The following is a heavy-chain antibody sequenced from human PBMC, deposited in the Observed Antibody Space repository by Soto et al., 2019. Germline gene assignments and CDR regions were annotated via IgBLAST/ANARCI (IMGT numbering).Heavy chain of an antibody. D-gene: IGHD3-3*01. CDR2: INYRGST. Sequence: QLQLQESGPGLVKPSETLSLTCTVSGGSISSRNSYWGWIRQPPGKGLEWIGSINYRGSTYYNPSLKSRITISVDTSNNQFSLKMSSVTAADTAVYFCAKTGFWSDYRVADYWGQGTLVTVSS. J-gene: IGHJ4*02. V-gene: IGHV4-39*01. CDR3: AKTGFWSDYRVADY. CDR1: GGSISSRNSY.